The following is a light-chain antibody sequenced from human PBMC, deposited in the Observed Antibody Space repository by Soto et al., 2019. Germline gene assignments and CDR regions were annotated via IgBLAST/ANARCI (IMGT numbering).Light chain of an antibody. V-gene: IGKV3-11*01. CDR2: DAS. Sequence: DILLTQSPATLSLSPVEIATLSWRASQSVSSYLAWYQQKPGQAPRLLIYDASNRATGIPARSSGSGSGTDFSLTISSLEPEDFAVYYCQQRSNWPLITFGQGTRLEI. CDR1: QSVSSY. CDR3: QQRSNWPLIT. J-gene: IGKJ5*01.